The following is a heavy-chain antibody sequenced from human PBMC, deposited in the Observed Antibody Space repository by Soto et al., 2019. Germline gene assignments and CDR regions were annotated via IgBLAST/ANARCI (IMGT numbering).Heavy chain of an antibody. CDR2: IIPIFGTA. V-gene: IGHV1-69*06. CDR3: AILAGIAARPDYYYYGMDV. Sequence: GASVKVSCKASGGTFSSYAISWVRQAPGQGLEWMGGIIPIFGTANYAQKFQGRVTITADKSTSTAYMELSSLRSEDTAVYYCAILAGIAARPDYYYYGMDVWGQGTTVTVSS. J-gene: IGHJ6*02. D-gene: IGHD6-6*01. CDR1: GGTFSSYA.